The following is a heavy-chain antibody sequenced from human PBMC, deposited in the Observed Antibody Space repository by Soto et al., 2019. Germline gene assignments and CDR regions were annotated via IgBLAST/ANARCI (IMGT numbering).Heavy chain of an antibody. CDR3: ARGQEGVVATH. V-gene: IGHV4-34*01. Sequence: QVQLQQWGAGLLKPAETLSLTCVVYGGSFSGYYWSWIRQPPGKGLEWIGEIKDGGLTNYSPSLKSRATISKDTPNNQFSLKLHSVPAADTAVYYCARGQEGVVATHWDQGALVTVSS. D-gene: IGHD5-12*01. CDR2: IKDGGLT. CDR1: GGSFSGYY. J-gene: IGHJ4*02.